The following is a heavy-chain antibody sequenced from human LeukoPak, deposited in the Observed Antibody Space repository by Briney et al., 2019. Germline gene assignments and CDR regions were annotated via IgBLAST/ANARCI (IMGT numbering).Heavy chain of an antibody. CDR1: GFTFRSSW. D-gene: IGHD3-16*02. CDR2: IKYDGSEK. Sequence: GGSLRLSCAASGFTFRSSWMTWVRQAPGKGLEWVASIKYDGSEKNYADSVKGRFTISRDNVKNSLSLEMNSLRADDTAVYYCARYRSADYWGRGTLVTVSS. J-gene: IGHJ4*02. CDR3: ARYRSADY. V-gene: IGHV3-7*01.